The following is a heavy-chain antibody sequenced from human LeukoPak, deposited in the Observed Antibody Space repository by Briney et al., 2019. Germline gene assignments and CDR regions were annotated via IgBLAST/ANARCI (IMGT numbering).Heavy chain of an antibody. V-gene: IGHV4-34*08. CDR1: GCTFNNYC. J-gene: IGHJ6*03. Sequence: PGGTLSLTCAASGCTFNNYCRSWIRQPPGKGLEWIGEINHSGSTNYNPSLKSRVTISVDTSKNQFSLKLSSVTAADTAVYYCACGRRCLGSGSSHYMDVWGKGTTVTVSS. CDR3: ACGRRCLGSGSSHYMDV. CDR2: INHSGST. D-gene: IGHD3-10*01.